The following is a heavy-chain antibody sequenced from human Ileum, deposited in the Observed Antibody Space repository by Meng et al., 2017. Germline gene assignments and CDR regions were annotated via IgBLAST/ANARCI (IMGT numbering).Heavy chain of an antibody. CDR2: IYWDDDK. D-gene: IGHD3-10*01. CDR1: GFSLSTSGVG. V-gene: IGHV2-5*02. CDR3: AQVYYYGSGNAYFDY. Sequence: QITLKESGPTLVKPTQTLTLTCTFSGFSLSTSGVGVGWIRQPPGKALEWLALIYWDDDKRYSPSLKSRLTITKDTSKNQVVLTMTNMDPVDTATYYCAQVYYYGSGNAYFDYWDQGILVTVSS. J-gene: IGHJ4*02.